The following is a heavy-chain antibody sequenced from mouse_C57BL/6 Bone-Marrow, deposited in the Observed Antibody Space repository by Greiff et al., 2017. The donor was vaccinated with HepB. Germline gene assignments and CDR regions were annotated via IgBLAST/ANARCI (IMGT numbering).Heavy chain of an antibody. V-gene: IGHV3-6*01. CDR3: ARVYDPSMDY. D-gene: IGHD2-3*01. CDR1: GYSITSGYY. CDR2: ISYDGNN. J-gene: IGHJ4*01. Sequence: EVKLQESGPGLVKPSQSLSLTCSVTGYSITSGYYWNWIRQFPGNKLEWSGYISYDGNNNYNPSLKNRISITLATSKNQFFLKLNSVTTEDTATYYCARVYDPSMDYWGQGTSVTVSS.